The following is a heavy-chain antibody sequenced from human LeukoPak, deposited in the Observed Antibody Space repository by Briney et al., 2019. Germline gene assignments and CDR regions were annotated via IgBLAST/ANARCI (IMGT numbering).Heavy chain of an antibody. CDR2: IKQDGSEK. D-gene: IGHD1-26*01. V-gene: IGHV3-7*05. J-gene: IGHJ4*02. Sequence: PGGSLRLSCAASGFTFSSYWMSWVRQAPGKGLEWVANIKQDGSEKYYVDSVKGRFTISRDNAKNSLYLQMNSLRAEDTAVYYCARARSVGATPLVNFDYWGQGTLVTVSS. CDR3: ARARSVGATPLVNFDY. CDR1: GFTFSSYW.